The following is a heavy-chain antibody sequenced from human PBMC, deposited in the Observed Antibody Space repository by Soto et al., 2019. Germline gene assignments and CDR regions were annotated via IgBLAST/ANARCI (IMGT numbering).Heavy chain of an antibody. D-gene: IGHD2-2*01. J-gene: IGHJ6*02. CDR2: IYHSGST. CDR3: ARDQLDIVVVPAAISYGMDV. Sequence: PSETLSLTCAVSGYSISSGYYWGWIRQPPGXGLEWIGSIYHSGSTYYNPSLKSRVTISVDTSKNQFSLKLSSVTAADTAVYYCARDQLDIVVVPAAISYGMDVWGQGTTVTVSS. CDR1: GYSISSGYY. V-gene: IGHV4-38-2*02.